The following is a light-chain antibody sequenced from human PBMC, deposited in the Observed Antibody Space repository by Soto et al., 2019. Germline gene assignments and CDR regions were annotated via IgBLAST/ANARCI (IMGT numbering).Light chain of an antibody. V-gene: IGLV2-8*01. CDR1: SSDVGDYNY. J-gene: IGLJ1*01. CDR2: EVI. CDR3: TSYAASNNYV. Sequence: QSALTQPPSASGSPGQSVTISCTGTSSDVGDYNYVSWYQQHPGKAPKLIIYEVIKRPSGVPDRFSASKSGNTASLTVSGLQAEDEADYYCTSYAASNNYVFGTGTKVTVL.